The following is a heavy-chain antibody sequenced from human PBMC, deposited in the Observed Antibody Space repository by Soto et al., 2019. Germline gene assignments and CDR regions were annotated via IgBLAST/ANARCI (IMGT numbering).Heavy chain of an antibody. J-gene: IGHJ6*02. CDR3: ARVGGYGMDV. V-gene: IGHV4-38-2*01. CDR1: GYSISSGYY. Sequence: PSETLSLTCAVSGYSISSGYYWGWIRQPPGKGLEGIGSIYHSGSTYNNPSLKSRVTISVDTSKNQFSLKLSSVTAADTAVYYCARVGGYGMDVWGQGTTVTVSS. CDR2: IYHSGST. D-gene: IGHD3-10*01.